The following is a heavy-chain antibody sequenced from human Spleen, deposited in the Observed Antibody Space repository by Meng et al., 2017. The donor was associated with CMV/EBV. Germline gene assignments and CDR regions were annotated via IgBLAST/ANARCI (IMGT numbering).Heavy chain of an antibody. Sequence: YNFTSYYMHWVRQAPGQGLEWMGIINPSGGSTSYAQKFQGRVTMTRDTSTSTVYMELSSLRSEDTAVYYCARGYIVVVPAAESWFDPWGQGTLVTVSS. CDR1: YNFTSYY. CDR3: ARGYIVVVPAAESWFDP. J-gene: IGHJ5*02. V-gene: IGHV1-46*01. D-gene: IGHD2-2*01. CDR2: INPSGGST.